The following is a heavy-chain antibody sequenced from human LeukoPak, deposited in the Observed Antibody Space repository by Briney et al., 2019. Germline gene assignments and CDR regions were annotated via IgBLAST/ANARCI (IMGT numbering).Heavy chain of an antibody. V-gene: IGHV3-23*01. CDR2: ISASGTGT. J-gene: IGHJ6*03. CDR3: AKGPTIPRLSKPLDYYYYYMDV. CDR1: GFTFSSYG. D-gene: IGHD6-25*01. Sequence: GGSLRLSCAASGFTFSSYGMSWVRQTPGKGLEWVSAISASGTGTYFADSVKGRFTISRDNSKNTLYLQMNSLRAEDTAVYYCAKGPTIPRLSKPLDYYYYYMDVWGKGTTVTISS.